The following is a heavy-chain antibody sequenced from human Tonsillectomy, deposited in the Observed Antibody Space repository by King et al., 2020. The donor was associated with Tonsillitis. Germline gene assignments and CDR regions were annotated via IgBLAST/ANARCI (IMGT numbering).Heavy chain of an antibody. J-gene: IGHJ4*02. CDR3: AKWPGSGHYDGAQSSPDY. CDR2: ISYDGSDK. Sequence: VQLVESGGGVVQPGRSLRVSCAASGFTFSSYGMHWVRQAPGKGLEWVAVISYDGSDKFFADSVRGRFTISRDNTKSTLYLQMNSLRAEDTAVYYCAKWPGSGHYDGAQSSPDYWGQGTLVTVSS. D-gene: IGHD2-15*01. V-gene: IGHV3-30*18. CDR1: GFTFSSYG.